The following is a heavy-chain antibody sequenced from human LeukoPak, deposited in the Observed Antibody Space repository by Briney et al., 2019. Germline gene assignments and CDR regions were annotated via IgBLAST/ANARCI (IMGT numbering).Heavy chain of an antibody. CDR2: IKQDGSEK. CDR3: ARDDWNAVYYYYYGMDV. Sequence: GGSLRLSCAASGFTFSSYWMSWVRQAPGKGLEWVANIKQDGSEKYYVDSVKGRFTISRDNAENSLYLQMNSLRAEDTAVYYCARDDWNAVYYYYYGMDVWGKGTTVTVSS. D-gene: IGHD1-1*01. CDR1: GFTFSSYW. V-gene: IGHV3-7*03. J-gene: IGHJ6*04.